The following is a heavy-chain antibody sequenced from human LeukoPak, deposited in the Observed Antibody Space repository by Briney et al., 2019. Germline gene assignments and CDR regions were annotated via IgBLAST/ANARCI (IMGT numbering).Heavy chain of an antibody. CDR3: ARDRYSSSSRWFDP. J-gene: IGHJ5*02. CDR1: GYTFTSYG. Sequence: ASVKVSCKASGYTFTSYGISWVRQAPGRGLEWMGWIRAYNGNTNYAQKLQGRVTMTTDTSTSTAYMELRSLRSDDTAVYYCARDRYSSSSRWFDPWGQGTLVTVSS. D-gene: IGHD6-6*01. V-gene: IGHV1-18*01. CDR2: IRAYNGNT.